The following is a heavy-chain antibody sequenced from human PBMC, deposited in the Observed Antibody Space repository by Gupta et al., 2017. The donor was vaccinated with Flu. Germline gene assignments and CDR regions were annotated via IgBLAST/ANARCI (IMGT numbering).Heavy chain of an antibody. CDR2: ISSSSSYI. Sequence: EVQLVESGGGLVKPGGSLRLSCAASGFTFSSYSMNWVRQAPGKGLEWVSSISSSSSYIYYADSVKGRFTISRDNAKNSRYLQMNSLRAEDTAVYYCASTYYDDSSGYYYLDYWGQGTLVTVSS. V-gene: IGHV3-21*01. D-gene: IGHD3-22*01. J-gene: IGHJ4*02. CDR1: GFTFSSYS. CDR3: ASTYYDDSSGYYYLDY.